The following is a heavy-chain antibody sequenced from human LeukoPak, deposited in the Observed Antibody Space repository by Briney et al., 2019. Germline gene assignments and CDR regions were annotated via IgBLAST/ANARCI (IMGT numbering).Heavy chain of an antibody. CDR2: IIASGGTT. Sequence: PGGSLRLSCATSGFTVSSNYMSWFRQTPGKGLEWVSSIIASGGTTYYADSVKGRFTISRDNSKNTVYLQMHTLRAEDTAVYYCAKGAGGSYGLYYFDYWGQGALVTVSS. CDR3: AKGAGGSYGLYYFDY. D-gene: IGHD3-10*01. J-gene: IGHJ4*02. CDR1: GFTVSSNY. V-gene: IGHV3-23*01.